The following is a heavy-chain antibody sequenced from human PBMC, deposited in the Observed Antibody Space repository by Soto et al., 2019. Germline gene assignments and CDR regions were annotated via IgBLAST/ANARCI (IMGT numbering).Heavy chain of an antibody. V-gene: IGHV1-8*01. CDR3: ARWPDGYYYYGTDV. Sequence: QVKLMQSGAEVKKPGASVKVSCKASGYTFTSYDTNWVRQATGQGLEWMGWMNPNSGNTGYAQKFQGRVTMTRNTSISTAYMELRSLRSEVTAVYYCARWPDGYYYYGTDVWGQGTTVTVSS. CDR2: MNPNSGNT. J-gene: IGHJ6*02. CDR1: GYTFTSYD.